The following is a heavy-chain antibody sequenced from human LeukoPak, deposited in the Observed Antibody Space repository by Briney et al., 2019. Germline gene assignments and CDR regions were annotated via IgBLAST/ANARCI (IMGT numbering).Heavy chain of an antibody. CDR3: AKVGAYGDYARHDY. D-gene: IGHD4-17*01. CDR1: GYPISSGSY. CDR2: MFHSGDT. Sequence: PSETLSLTCAVSGYPISSGSYWGWIRQPPGKGLEWIGNMFHSGDTYHNPSLKSRVTISADTSKNQFSLKLTSVTAADTAVYYCAKVGAYGDYARHDYWGQGTLVTVSS. V-gene: IGHV4-38-2*01. J-gene: IGHJ4*02.